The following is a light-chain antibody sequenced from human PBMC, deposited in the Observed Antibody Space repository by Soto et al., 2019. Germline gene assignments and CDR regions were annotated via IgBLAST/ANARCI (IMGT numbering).Light chain of an antibody. J-gene: IGLJ1*01. Sequence: QAVVTQPPSVSGSPGQSVTISCTGTSSDVGYYNRVSWYQQPPGTAPKLMIYEVNNRPSGVPDRFSGSKSGNTASLTISGLQAEDEADYYCSSYTGSSTPYVFGTGTKVTVL. V-gene: IGLV2-18*02. CDR3: SSYTGSSTPYV. CDR1: SSDVGYYNR. CDR2: EVN.